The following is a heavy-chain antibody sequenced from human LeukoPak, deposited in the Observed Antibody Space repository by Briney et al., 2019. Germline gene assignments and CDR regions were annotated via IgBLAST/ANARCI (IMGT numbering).Heavy chain of an antibody. D-gene: IGHD6-19*01. CDR2: INAGNGNT. J-gene: IGHJ4*02. CDR1: GYSFTNYA. V-gene: IGHV1-3*01. Sequence: ASVKVSCKASGYSFTNYAMHWVRQAPGQRLEWMGRINAGNGNTKYSQKFQGRVTITRDTSASTAYMELSSLRSEDTAVYYCARVTAVAGHSPYFDYWGQGTLVTVSS. CDR3: ARVTAVAGHSPYFDY.